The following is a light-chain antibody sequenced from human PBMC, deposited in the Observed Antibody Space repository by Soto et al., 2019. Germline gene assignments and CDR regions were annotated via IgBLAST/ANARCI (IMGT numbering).Light chain of an antibody. Sequence: NFMLTQPHSVSESPGKTVTISCTRSGGSIANNYVQWYQQRLGSAPTPVIFQDNERPSGVPDRFSGSIDSSSNSASLTISGLRTEDEADYYCHSYDSSAHWVFGGGTKLTVL. J-gene: IGLJ3*02. CDR1: GGSIANNY. CDR2: QDN. V-gene: IGLV6-57*04. CDR3: HSYDSSAHWV.